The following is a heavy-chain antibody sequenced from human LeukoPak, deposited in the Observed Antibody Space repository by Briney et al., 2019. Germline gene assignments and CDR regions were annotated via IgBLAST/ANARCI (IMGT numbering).Heavy chain of an antibody. CDR3: ASRYSGGYSEFDY. CDR2: IYYSGST. D-gene: IGHD1-26*01. CDR1: GGSISSYY. Sequence: RPSEALSLTCTVSGGSISSYYWSWIRQPPGKGLEWIGYIYYSGSTNYNPSLKSRVTISVDTSKNQFSLKLSSVTATDTAVYYCASRYSGGYSEFDYWGQGTLVTVSS. J-gene: IGHJ4*02. V-gene: IGHV4-59*01.